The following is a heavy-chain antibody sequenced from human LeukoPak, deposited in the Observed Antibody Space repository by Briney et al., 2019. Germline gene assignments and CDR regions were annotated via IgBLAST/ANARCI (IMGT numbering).Heavy chain of an antibody. CDR2: ISWNGGST. CDR3: AREGSSSGFFDY. D-gene: IGHD6-19*01. Sequence: GGSLRLSCAASGFTFDDYTFHWVRQAPGKGLEWVSLISWNGGSTFYGDSVRGRFTISRDNSKNSLYLQMNSMRTEDTALYFCAREGSSSGFFDYWGQGTLVTVSS. CDR1: GFTFDDYT. J-gene: IGHJ4*02. V-gene: IGHV3-43*01.